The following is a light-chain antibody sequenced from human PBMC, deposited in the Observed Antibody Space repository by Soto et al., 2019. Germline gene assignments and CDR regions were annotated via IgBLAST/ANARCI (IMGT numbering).Light chain of an antibody. Sequence: EIVMTQSPATLSVSPGERATLSCRASQSVSNNLAWYQQKPGQAPRLLIYGASTRATGIPARFSGSGSGTEFTLTVSSLQSEDFAVYYCQQYNTWPRTFGQGTRLEI. CDR2: GAS. CDR3: QQYNTWPRT. J-gene: IGKJ5*01. V-gene: IGKV3-15*01. CDR1: QSVSNN.